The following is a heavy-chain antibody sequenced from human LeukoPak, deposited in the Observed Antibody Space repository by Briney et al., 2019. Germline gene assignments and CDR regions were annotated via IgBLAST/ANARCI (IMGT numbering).Heavy chain of an antibody. J-gene: IGHJ4*02. CDR3: ARTLTRHVVVPAAPRGFGY. D-gene: IGHD2-2*01. Sequence: ASVKVSCKASGYTFTSYDINWVRQATGQGLEWMGWMNPNSGNTGYAQKFQGRVTMTRNTSISTAYMELSSLRSEDTAVYYCARTLTRHVVVPAAPRGFGYWGQGTLVTVSS. CDR2: MNPNSGNT. V-gene: IGHV1-8*01. CDR1: GYTFTSYD.